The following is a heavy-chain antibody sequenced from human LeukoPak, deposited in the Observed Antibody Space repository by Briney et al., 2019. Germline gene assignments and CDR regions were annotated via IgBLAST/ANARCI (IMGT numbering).Heavy chain of an antibody. CDR1: GFTFSSYS. Sequence: GGSLRLSCAASGFTFSSYSMNWVRQAAGKGLEWVSSISSSSSYTYYADSVKGRFTISRDNAKNSLYLQMNSLRAEDTAVYYCAREGNCGGDCYSTDFDYWGQGTLVTVSS. J-gene: IGHJ4*02. D-gene: IGHD2-21*02. V-gene: IGHV3-21*01. CDR2: ISSSSSYT. CDR3: AREGNCGGDCYSTDFDY.